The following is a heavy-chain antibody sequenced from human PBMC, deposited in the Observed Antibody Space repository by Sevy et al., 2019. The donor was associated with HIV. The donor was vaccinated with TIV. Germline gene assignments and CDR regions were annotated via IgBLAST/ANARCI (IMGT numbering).Heavy chain of an antibody. CDR3: ARGGYGSGSYYMSGMDV. CDR1: GFTFSSYW. V-gene: IGHV3-7*04. Sequence: GGSLRLSCAASGFTFSSYWMSWVRQAPGKGLEWVANIKQDGSEKYYVDSVKGRFTISRDNAKSSLYLQMNSLRAEDTAGYYCARGGYGSGSYYMSGMDVWGQGTTVTVSS. J-gene: IGHJ6*02. CDR2: IKQDGSEK. D-gene: IGHD3-10*01.